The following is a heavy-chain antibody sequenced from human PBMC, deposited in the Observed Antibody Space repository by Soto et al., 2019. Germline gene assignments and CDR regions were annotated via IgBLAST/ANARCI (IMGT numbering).Heavy chain of an antibody. CDR1: GFTFSSYA. Sequence: ELQLLESGGGLVQPGGSLRLSCAASGFTFSSYAMSWVRQAPGKGLEWVSAISGSGGSTYYADSVKGRFTISRDNSKNTLYLQMNSLRAEDTAVYYCAKEGPEMATIPYCFDYWGQGTLVTVSS. J-gene: IGHJ4*02. CDR2: ISGSGGST. D-gene: IGHD5-12*01. CDR3: AKEGPEMATIPYCFDY. V-gene: IGHV3-23*01.